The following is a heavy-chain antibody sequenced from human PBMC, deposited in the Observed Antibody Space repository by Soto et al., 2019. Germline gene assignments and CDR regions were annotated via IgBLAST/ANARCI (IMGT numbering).Heavy chain of an antibody. Sequence: EVQLLESGGGLVRPGGSLRLSCAASGFTFSSYAMSWVRQAPGKGLEWVSTISGSDGTTYSTDSGKGRFTISRDNSRNTAYLQMNSLRVEDTAVYYCAKGVSQYTPLALFDYWGRGTLVTVSS. CDR1: GFTFSSYA. D-gene: IGHD5-18*01. CDR2: ISGSDGTT. J-gene: IGHJ4*02. CDR3: AKGVSQYTPLALFDY. V-gene: IGHV3-23*01.